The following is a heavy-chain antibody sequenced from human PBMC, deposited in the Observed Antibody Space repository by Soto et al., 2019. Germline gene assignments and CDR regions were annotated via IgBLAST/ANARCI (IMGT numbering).Heavy chain of an antibody. D-gene: IGHD2-21*02. V-gene: IGHV3-30*18. CDR3: AKGYEVSRAVASAWYSNYFYGVDV. CDR2: ISYDGSEK. CDR1: GFSFSKYG. Sequence: QVALVESGGGVVRPGRSLRLSCGASGFSFSKYGMHWVRQAPGEGLEWLSVISYDGSEKWYAESVKGRFTISRDNSKNTLYLLKISLRGDDTAVYFCAKGYEVSRAVASAWYSNYFYGVDVWGRGTTVTVSS. J-gene: IGHJ6*02.